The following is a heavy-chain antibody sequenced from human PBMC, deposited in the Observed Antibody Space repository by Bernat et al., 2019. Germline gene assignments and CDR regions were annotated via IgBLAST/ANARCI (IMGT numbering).Heavy chain of an antibody. CDR3: AGGGGYDSAHDY. D-gene: IGHD5-12*01. Sequence: QVTLRESGPALVKPTQTPTLTCTFSGFSLSTSGMCVSWIRQPPGKALEWLALIDWDDDKYYSTSLKTRLTISKDTSKNQVVLTMTNRDPVDMAAYYCAGGGGYDSAHDYWGQGHLVTVSS. CDR2: IDWDDDK. CDR1: GFSLSTSGMC. J-gene: IGHJ4*02. V-gene: IGHV2-70*01.